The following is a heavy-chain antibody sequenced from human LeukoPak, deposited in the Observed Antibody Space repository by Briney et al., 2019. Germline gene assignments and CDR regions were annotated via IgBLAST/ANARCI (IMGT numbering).Heavy chain of an antibody. CDR1: GDSISSVSYY. J-gene: IGHJ4*02. D-gene: IGHD3-9*01. CDR2: IYYSGSP. CDR3: ARRRRGETLTDPYFDF. Sequence: SETLSLTCAVSGDSISSVSYYWVWIRQPPGKGLEWIGSIYYSGSPYYNSSLKSRVTISVDTSKNQFSLKLSSVTAADTAVYYCARRRRGETLTDPYFDFWGQGTLVSISS. V-gene: IGHV4-39*01.